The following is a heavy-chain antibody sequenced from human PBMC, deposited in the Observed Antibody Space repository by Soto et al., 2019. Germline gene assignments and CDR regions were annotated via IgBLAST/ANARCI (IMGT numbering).Heavy chain of an antibody. Sequence: GGTLRLSCEASEFTFSSYGMHWVRPAPGKGLEWVAVISYDGSNKYYADSVKGRFTISRDNSKNTLYLQMNSLRAEDTAVYYCATLTTEINWYFDLWGRGTLVTVSS. CDR2: ISYDGSNK. CDR3: ATLTTEINWYFDL. J-gene: IGHJ2*01. CDR1: EFTFSSYG. V-gene: IGHV3-30*03. D-gene: IGHD1-1*01.